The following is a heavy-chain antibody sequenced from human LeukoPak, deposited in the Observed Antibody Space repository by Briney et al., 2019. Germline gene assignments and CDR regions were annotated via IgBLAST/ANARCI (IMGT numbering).Heavy chain of an antibody. Sequence: PGGSLRLSCGASGFTFSNYAMSWVRQAPGKGLEWVSGINDNGSTRFYAASVKGRFTISRDNSKNTLFLQMNNLRGEDTAMYYCVTEQYNSNYDLLAFDIWGQGTMVTVSS. CDR2: INDNGSTR. CDR3: VTEQYNSNYDLLAFDI. V-gene: IGHV3-23*01. D-gene: IGHD3-9*01. J-gene: IGHJ3*02. CDR1: GFTFSNYA.